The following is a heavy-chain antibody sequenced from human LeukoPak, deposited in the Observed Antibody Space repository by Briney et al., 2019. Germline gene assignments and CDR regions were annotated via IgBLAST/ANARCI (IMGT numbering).Heavy chain of an antibody. CDR1: GGSISSGGYS. CDR2: IYHSGST. V-gene: IGHV4-30-2*01. D-gene: IGHD5-24*01. J-gene: IGHJ4*02. CDR3: ARVRDGFDY. Sequence: SQTLSLTCAVSGGSISSGGYSWSWIRQPPGKGLEWIGYIYHSGSTYYNPSLKSRVTISVGRSKNQFSLKLSSVTAADTAVYYCARVRDGFDYWGQGTLVTVSS.